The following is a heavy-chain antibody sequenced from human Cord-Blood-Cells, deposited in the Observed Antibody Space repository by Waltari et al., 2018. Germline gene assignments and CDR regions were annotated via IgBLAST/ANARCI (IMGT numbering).Heavy chain of an antibody. CDR3: ARERLRFLEWLLYRDAFDI. CDR1: GGSFRGYS. D-gene: IGHD3-3*01. J-gene: IGHJ3*02. Sequence: QVQLQQWGAGLLKPSETLSLTCAVYGGSFRGYSWSWIRQPPGQGREWIGEINHSGSNNYNPSLKSRVTISVDTSKNQFSLKLSSVTAADTAVYYCARERLRFLEWLLYRDAFDIWGQGTMVTVSS. V-gene: IGHV4-34*01. CDR2: INHSGSN.